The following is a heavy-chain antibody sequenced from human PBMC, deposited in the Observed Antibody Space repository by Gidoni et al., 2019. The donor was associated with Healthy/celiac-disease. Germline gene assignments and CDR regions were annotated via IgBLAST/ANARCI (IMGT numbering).Heavy chain of an antibody. V-gene: IGHV4-38-2*02. J-gene: IGHJ5*02. D-gene: IGHD2-2*01. CDR1: GSSISSGYY. CDR2: IYHSGST. CDR3: ARDIWGVVPAGWFDP. Sequence: QVQLQESGPGLVKPSETLSLTCTVSGSSISSGYYWGWIRQPPGKGLEWIGRIYHSGSTYYNPSLKSRVTISVDTSKNQFSLKLSSVTAADTAVYYCARDIWGVVPAGWFDPWGQGTLVTVSS.